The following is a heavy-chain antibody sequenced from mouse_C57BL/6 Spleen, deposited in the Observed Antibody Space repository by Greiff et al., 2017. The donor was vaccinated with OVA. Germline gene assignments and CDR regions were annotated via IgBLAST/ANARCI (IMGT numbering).Heavy chain of an antibody. D-gene: IGHD1-1*01. V-gene: IGHV5-6*01. CDR3: ARHSYGNSLWYFDY. Sequence: EVHLVESGGDLVKPGGSLKLSCAASGFTFSSYGMSWVRQTPDKRLEWVATISSGGSYTYYPDSVKGRFTISRDNAKNTLYMQMSSLKSEDTAMYYCARHSYGNSLWYFDYWGQGTTLTVSS. CDR2: ISSGGSYT. J-gene: IGHJ2*01. CDR1: GFTFSSYG.